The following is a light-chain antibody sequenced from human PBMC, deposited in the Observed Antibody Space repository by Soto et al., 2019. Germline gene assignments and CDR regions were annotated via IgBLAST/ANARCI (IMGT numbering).Light chain of an antibody. Sequence: DIQMTQSPSTLSASVGDRVTITCRANQSIYTWLAWYQHKPGKAPKFLIYMASSLENGVPSRFSGSGSGTELTLTISSLQPDDFATYVCQQYVKYPVTFGQGTKVEIK. CDR1: QSIYTW. V-gene: IGKV1-5*03. CDR3: QQYVKYPVT. CDR2: MAS. J-gene: IGKJ1*01.